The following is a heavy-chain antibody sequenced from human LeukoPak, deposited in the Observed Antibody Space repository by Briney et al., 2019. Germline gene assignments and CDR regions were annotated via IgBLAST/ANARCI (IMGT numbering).Heavy chain of an antibody. V-gene: IGHV3-23*01. Sequence: PGGSLRRSCAASGFTFSSYAMSWDRQAPGKGLEWVSVISGGGTSTYYADSVKGRFTISKDNSRNTLYLQMNSLRAEDTAVYYCAKTFIAVANPIDYWGQGTLVTVSS. CDR1: GFTFSSYA. CDR3: AKTFIAVANPIDY. D-gene: IGHD6-19*01. J-gene: IGHJ4*02. CDR2: ISGGGTST.